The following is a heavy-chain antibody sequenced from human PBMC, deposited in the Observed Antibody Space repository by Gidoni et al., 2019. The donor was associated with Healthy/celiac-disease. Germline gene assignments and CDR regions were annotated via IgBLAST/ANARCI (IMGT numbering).Heavy chain of an antibody. D-gene: IGHD2-15*01. CDR1: GGSISSYY. J-gene: IGHJ5*02. V-gene: IGHV4-59*08. CDR3: ARHKVVVAALRIGFDP. Sequence: QVQLQESGPGLVKPSETLSLTCTVSGGSISSYYWSWIRQPPGKGLEWIGYIYYSGSTNYNPSLKSRVTISVDTSKNQFSLKLSSVTAADTAVYYCARHKVVVAALRIGFDPWGQGTLVTVSS. CDR2: IYYSGST.